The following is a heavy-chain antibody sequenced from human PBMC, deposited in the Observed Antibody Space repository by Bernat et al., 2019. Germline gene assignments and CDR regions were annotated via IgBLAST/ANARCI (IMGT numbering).Heavy chain of an antibody. CDR1: GGTFSSYT. CDR3: ARGNSSSWNYYYYGMDV. V-gene: IGHV1-69*02. D-gene: IGHD6-13*01. CDR2: IIPILGLA. Sequence: VQLVQSGAEVKKPGSSVKVSCKSSGGTFSSYTISWVRQAPGQGLEWMGRIIPILGLANYAQKFQGRVTITADKSTSTAYMELSSLRSEDTAVYYCARGNSSSWNYYYYGMDVWGQGTTVTVAS. J-gene: IGHJ6*02.